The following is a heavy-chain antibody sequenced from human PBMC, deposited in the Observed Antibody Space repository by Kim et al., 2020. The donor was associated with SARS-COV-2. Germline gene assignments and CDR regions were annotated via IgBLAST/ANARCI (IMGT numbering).Heavy chain of an antibody. Sequence: GGSLRLSCAASGFTFSSCDIHWVRQAPGKGLEWVAVISYDGSNKNYADSVKGRFTISRDNSKNTLYLQMNSLRAEDTALYYCARVPWSRLRGLTEYYYG. CDR2: ISYDGSNK. V-gene: IGHV3-30-3*01. D-gene: IGHD3-10*01. CDR1: GFTFSSCD. J-gene: IGHJ6*01. CDR3: ARVPWSRLRGLTEYYYG.